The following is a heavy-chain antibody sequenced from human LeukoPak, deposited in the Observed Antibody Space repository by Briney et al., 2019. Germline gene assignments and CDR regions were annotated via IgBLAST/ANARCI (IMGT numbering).Heavy chain of an antibody. Sequence: PSETLSLTCAVYGGSFSGYYWSWIRQPPGKGLEWIGEINHSGSTNYNPSLKSRVTISVDTSKNQFSLKLSSVTAADTAVYYCAREAPGDYPYYYYYYMDVWGKGTTVTVSS. D-gene: IGHD4-17*01. CDR2: INHSGST. CDR3: AREAPGDYPYYYYYYMDV. CDR1: GGSFSGYY. V-gene: IGHV4-34*01. J-gene: IGHJ6*03.